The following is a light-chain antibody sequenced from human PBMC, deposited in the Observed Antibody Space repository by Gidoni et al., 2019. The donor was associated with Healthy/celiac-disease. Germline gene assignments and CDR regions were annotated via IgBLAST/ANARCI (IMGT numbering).Light chain of an antibody. J-gene: IGLJ2*01. Sequence: QSALTQPASVSGSPGQSITISCTGTSSDVGAYNYVSWYQQHPGKAPKLMLYEVSNRPSGVSNRFSGSKSGNTASLTISGHQAEDEADYYCSSYTSSSTLVFGGGTKLTVL. CDR3: SSYTSSSTLV. CDR2: EVS. V-gene: IGLV2-14*01. CDR1: SSDVGAYNY.